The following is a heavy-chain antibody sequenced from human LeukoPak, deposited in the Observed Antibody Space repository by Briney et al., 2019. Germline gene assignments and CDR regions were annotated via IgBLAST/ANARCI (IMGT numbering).Heavy chain of an antibody. J-gene: IGHJ6*03. CDR1: GGSFSGYY. V-gene: IGHV4-34*01. CDR2: INHSGST. D-gene: IGHD6-13*01. Sequence: PSETLSLTCAVYGGSFSGYYWSWIRQPPGKGLEWIGEINHSGSTNYNPSLKSRVTMSVDTSKNQFSLKLSSVTAADTAVYYCARDSSWYRISDYYYYTDVWGKGTTVTVSS. CDR3: ARDSSWYRISDYYYYTDV.